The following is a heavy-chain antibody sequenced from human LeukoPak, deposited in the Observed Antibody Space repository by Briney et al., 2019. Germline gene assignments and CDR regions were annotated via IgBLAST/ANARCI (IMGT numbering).Heavy chain of an antibody. CDR2: ITSSSYI. V-gene: IGHV3-21*01. D-gene: IGHD1-1*01. CDR3: AREGVQLELSD. CDR1: GFTFSSYS. J-gene: IGHJ4*02. Sequence: GGSLRLSCAASGFTFSSYSMNWVRQAPGKGLEWVSSITSSSYISYADSVKGRFTISRDNAKSSLYLQMNSLRAEDTAVYYCAREGVQLELSDWGQGTLVTVSS.